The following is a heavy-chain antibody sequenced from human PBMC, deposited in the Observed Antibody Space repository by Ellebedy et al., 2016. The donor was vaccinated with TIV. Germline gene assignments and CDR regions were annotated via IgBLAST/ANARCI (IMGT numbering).Heavy chain of an antibody. CDR1: GFTVSSSY. J-gene: IGHJ3*02. CDR2: IYSGGST. D-gene: IGHD2-21*02. Sequence: GGSLRLSXAASGFTVSSSYMSWVRQAPGKGLEWVSAIYSGGSTYYADSVKGRFTISRHNSKNTLYLQMNSLRAEDTAVYYCASGYCGGDCYSSGAFDIWGLGTMVTVSS. V-gene: IGHV3-53*04. CDR3: ASGYCGGDCYSSGAFDI.